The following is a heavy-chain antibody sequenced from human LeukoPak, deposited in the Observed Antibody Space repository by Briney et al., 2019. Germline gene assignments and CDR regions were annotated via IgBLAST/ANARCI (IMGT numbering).Heavy chain of an antibody. V-gene: IGHV1-69*05. J-gene: IGHJ6*03. Sequence: SVKVSCKASGGTFSSYAISWVRQAPGQGLEWMGRIIPIFGTANYAQKFQGRVTITTDESTSTAYMELSSLRSEDTAVYYCARTGGGESDGDYDSDYCYYYMDVWGKGTTVTVSS. CDR1: GGTFSSYA. D-gene: IGHD4-17*01. CDR3: ARTGGGESDGDYDSDYCYYYMDV. CDR2: IIPIFGTA.